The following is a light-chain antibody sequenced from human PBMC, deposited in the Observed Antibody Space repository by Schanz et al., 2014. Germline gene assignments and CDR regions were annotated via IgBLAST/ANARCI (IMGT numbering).Light chain of an antibody. CDR1: QSVSSY. CDR3: QQRSNWPGVT. J-gene: IGKJ4*01. Sequence: EIVLTQSPATLSLSPGERATLSCRASQSVSSYLAWYQQKPGQAPRLLIYDASNRATGIPARFSGSGYGTDFSPVLPPLEVPDFAVVDCQQRSNWPGVTFGGGTKVEIK. CDR2: DAS. V-gene: IGKV3-11*01.